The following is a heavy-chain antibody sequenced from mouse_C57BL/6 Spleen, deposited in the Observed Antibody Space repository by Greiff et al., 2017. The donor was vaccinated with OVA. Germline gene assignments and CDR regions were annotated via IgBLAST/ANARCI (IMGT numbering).Heavy chain of an antibody. CDR2: IWSGGST. CDR3: AREGYYCSSYAMDY. J-gene: IGHJ4*01. V-gene: IGHV2-2*01. Sequence: VQLQQSGPGLVQPSQCLSITCTASGFSFTSYGVHWVRQSPGKGLEWLGVIWSGGSTDNTAAFISRLSCSMDNSKSQVYLKMNSLKADDTAIYYCAREGYYCSSYAMDYWGQGTSVTVSS. D-gene: IGHD1-1*01. CDR1: GFSFTSYG.